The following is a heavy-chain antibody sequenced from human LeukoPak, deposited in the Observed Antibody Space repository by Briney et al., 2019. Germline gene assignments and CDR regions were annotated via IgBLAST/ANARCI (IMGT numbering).Heavy chain of an antibody. CDR3: ARVGYSSGWYHIDY. J-gene: IGHJ4*02. CDR1: GYTFSGYY. V-gene: IGHV1-2*06. CDR2: INPKSGGT. D-gene: IGHD6-19*01. Sequence: GSVKVSCKASGYTFSGYYMHWVRQAPGQGLEWVGRINPKSGGTNYAQKFQGRVTMTRDTSISTAHMELSRLRSDDTSVYYCARVGYSSGWYHIDYWGQGTLVTVSS.